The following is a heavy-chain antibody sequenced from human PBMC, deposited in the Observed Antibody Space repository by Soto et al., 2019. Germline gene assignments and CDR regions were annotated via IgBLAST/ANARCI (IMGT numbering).Heavy chain of an antibody. CDR3: VCSSSDYFYGLDL. Sequence: QVQLQQWGAGLLKPSETLSLTCAVSGGSFSDYYYTWIRQPPGKGLEWIGEINQSGVTNYKPSLRGRVVISLDTSKAQFSLKMNSITAADTAVYYCVCSSSDYFYGLDLWGQGTTVIVSS. CDR1: GGSFSDYY. J-gene: IGHJ6*02. D-gene: IGHD6-6*01. CDR2: INQSGVT. V-gene: IGHV4-34*01.